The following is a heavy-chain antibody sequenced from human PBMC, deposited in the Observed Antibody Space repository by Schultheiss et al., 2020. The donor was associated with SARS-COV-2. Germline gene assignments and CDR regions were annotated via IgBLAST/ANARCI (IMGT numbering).Heavy chain of an antibody. D-gene: IGHD6-6*01. CDR1: GGSISSYY. CDR2: IYTSGST. Sequence: SETLSLTCTVSGGSISSYYWSWIRQPAGKGLEWIGRIYTSGSTNYNPSLKSRVTMSVDTSKNQFSLKLSSVTAADTAVYYCARVQYSSSSDYSDYWGQGTLVTVSS. J-gene: IGHJ4*02. V-gene: IGHV4-4*07. CDR3: ARVQYSSSSDYSDY.